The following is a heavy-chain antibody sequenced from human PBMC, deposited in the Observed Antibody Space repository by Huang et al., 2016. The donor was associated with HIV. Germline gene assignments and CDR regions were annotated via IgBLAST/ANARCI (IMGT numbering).Heavy chain of an antibody. V-gene: IGHV4-39*01. CDR2: IYSSGGT. Sequence: QLQLQESGPGLVKPSETLSLTCTVSGGSISSTSYYWGWIRQPPGKGLEWIGSIYSSGGTYYNPSLESRVTISVDTSKNQFSLKLSSVTAADTAVYYCARHSSYLSYYYRSGNPRYYFDFWGQGTLVTVSS. J-gene: IGHJ4*02. CDR1: GGSISSTSYY. CDR3: ARHSSYLSYYYRSGNPRYYFDF. D-gene: IGHD3-10*01.